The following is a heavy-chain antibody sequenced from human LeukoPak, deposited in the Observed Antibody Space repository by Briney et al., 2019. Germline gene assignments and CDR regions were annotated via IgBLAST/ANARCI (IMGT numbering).Heavy chain of an antibody. Sequence: GRSLRLAWAPYGSIFSIYAMGWVRQPAGEGLGWVSAISGSGGSTYYADYVKGRFTTSRDNSKNTLYLQMNSLRAEDTAVYYCAKDGRGCSSTSCPSRYYFGYWGQGTLVTVSS. V-gene: IGHV3-23*01. D-gene: IGHD2-2*01. CDR1: GSIFSIYA. J-gene: IGHJ4*02. CDR3: AKDGRGCSSTSCPSRYYFGY. CDR2: ISGSGGST.